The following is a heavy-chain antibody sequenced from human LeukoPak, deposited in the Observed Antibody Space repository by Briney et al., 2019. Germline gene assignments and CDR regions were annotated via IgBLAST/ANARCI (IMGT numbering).Heavy chain of an antibody. CDR1: GFTFRNYG. Sequence: GGSLRLSCAASGFTFRNYGMHWVRQAPGKGLEWVAVISRDGLTKYYADSVKGRFILHRDNSRNTLYLEMNSLRDEDTAVYYCAKEGTWGNWYFDLWGRGTLVIVTS. J-gene: IGHJ2*01. CDR2: ISRDGLTK. D-gene: IGHD3-16*01. CDR3: AKEGTWGNWYFDL. V-gene: IGHV3-30*18.